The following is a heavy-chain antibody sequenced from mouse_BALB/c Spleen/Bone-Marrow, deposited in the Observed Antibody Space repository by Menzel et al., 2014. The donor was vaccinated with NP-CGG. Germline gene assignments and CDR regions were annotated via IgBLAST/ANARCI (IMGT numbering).Heavy chain of an antibody. V-gene: IGHV1-14*01. J-gene: IGHJ3*01. CDR3: ARDGNYGFAY. D-gene: IGHD2-1*01. Sequence: EVHLVESGPELVKPGASVKMTCKASGYTFTSYVMHWVKQKPGQGLEWIGYINPYNDGTKYNEKFKGKATLTSDKSSSTAYMDLSSPTSEDSAVYYCARDGNYGFAYWGQGTLVTVSA. CDR2: INPYNDGT. CDR1: GYTFTSYV.